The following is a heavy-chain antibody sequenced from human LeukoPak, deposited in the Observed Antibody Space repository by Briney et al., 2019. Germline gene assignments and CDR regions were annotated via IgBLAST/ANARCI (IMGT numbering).Heavy chain of an antibody. V-gene: IGHV4-39*01. J-gene: IGHJ4*02. CDR2: IYYSGST. CDR3: ARHYSIFGVVIHFDY. CDR1: GGSLSNSSYY. Sequence: SETLSLTCTVSGGSLSNSSYYWGWIRQPPGKGLEWIGSIYYSGSTYYNPSLKSRVTISVDTSKNQFSLKLSSETAADTAVYYCARHYSIFGVVIHFDYWGQGTLVTVSS. D-gene: IGHD3-3*01.